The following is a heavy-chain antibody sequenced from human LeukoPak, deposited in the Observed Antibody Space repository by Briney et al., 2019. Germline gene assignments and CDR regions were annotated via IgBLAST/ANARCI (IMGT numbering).Heavy chain of an antibody. D-gene: IGHD1-26*01. CDR1: GYTFTAFY. CDR2: INPNSGGI. Sequence: ASVKVSCKASGYTFTAFYIHWVRQAPGQGLEWMGWINPNSGGINYAQKFQGRVTMTRDTSISAAYMQLSSLRSDDTAVYYCAKGWNGGSLNWFDPWGQGTLVAVSS. V-gene: IGHV1-2*02. J-gene: IGHJ5*02. CDR3: AKGWNGGSLNWFDP.